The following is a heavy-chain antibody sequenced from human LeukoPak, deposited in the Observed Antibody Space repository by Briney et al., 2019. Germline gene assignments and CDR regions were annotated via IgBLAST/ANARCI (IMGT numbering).Heavy chain of an antibody. V-gene: IGHV1-18*01. J-gene: IGHJ3*02. CDR3: ARGRTMLDAFDI. CDR2: ISAYNGNT. D-gene: IGHD2-8*01. CDR1: GYTFTSYG. Sequence: ASVTVSCMASGYTFTSYGISWVRQAPGQGLEWMGWISAYNGNTNYAQKLQGRVTMTTDTSTSTAYMELRSLRSDDTAVYYCARGRTMLDAFDIWGQGTMVTVSS.